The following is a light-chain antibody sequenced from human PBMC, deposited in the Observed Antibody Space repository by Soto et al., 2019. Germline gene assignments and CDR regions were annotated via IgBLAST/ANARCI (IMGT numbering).Light chain of an antibody. V-gene: IGKV3-15*01. CDR1: PISSN. CDR2: GAS. J-gene: IGKJ1*01. CDR3: QQYNDWPQT. Sequence: VVTQSPASLSVSPGDRVTISCRAGPISSNLAWHQQRPGQAPRLLIYGASVRATGVPARFSGSGSGTEFTLTIRSLQSEDFAVYYCQQYNDWPQTFGQGTKVDIK.